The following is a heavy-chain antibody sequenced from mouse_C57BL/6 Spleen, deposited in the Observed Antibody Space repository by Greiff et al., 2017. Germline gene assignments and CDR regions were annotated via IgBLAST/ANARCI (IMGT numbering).Heavy chain of an antibody. D-gene: IGHD1-1*01. CDR3: ARPHYYGSSYFYAMDY. Sequence: EVMLVESGGGLVKPGGSLKLSCAASGFTFSDYGMHWVRQAPEKGLEWVAYISSGSSTIYYADTVKGRFTISRDNAKNTLFLQMTSLRSEDTAKYYCARPHYYGSSYFYAMDYWGQGTSVTVSS. CDR1: GFTFSDYG. J-gene: IGHJ4*01. V-gene: IGHV5-17*01. CDR2: ISSGSSTI.